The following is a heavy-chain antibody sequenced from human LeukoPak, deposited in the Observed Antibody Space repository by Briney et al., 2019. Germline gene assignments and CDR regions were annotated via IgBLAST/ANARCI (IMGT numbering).Heavy chain of an antibody. J-gene: IGHJ4*02. CDR1: GFTFSSYW. CDR3: AAAYGDYDPINY. D-gene: IGHD4-17*01. CDR2: IKQDGSEK. V-gene: IGHV3-7*03. Sequence: GGSLRLSCAASGFTFSSYWMSWVRQAPGKGLEWVANIKQDGSEKYYVDSVKGRFTISIDNAKNSLYLQMSSLRAEDMALYYCAAAYGDYDPINYWGQGTLVTVSS.